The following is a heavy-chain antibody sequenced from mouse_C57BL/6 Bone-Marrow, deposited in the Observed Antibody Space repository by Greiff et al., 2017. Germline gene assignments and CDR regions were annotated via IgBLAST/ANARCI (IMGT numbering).Heavy chain of an antibody. CDR1: GFTFSSYG. CDR2: ISRGGSYT. V-gene: IGHV5-6*02. Sequence: EVKLVESGGDLVKPGGSLKLSCAASGFTFSSYGMSWVRQTPDKRLEWVATISRGGSYTYYPDSVKGRFTISRDNAKNTLYLQMSSLKSEDTAMYYCARRIYYGYGGPFYAMDYWGQGTSVTVSS. D-gene: IGHD2-2*01. CDR3: ARRIYYGYGGPFYAMDY. J-gene: IGHJ4*01.